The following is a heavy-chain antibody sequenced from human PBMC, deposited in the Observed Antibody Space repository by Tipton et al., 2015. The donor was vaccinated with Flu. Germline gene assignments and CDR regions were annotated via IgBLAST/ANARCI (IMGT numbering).Heavy chain of an antibody. Sequence: LRLSCTVSGGSISSYYWSWIRQPPGKGLEWIGYIYYSGSTNYNPPLKSRVTISVDTSKNQFSLKLSSVTAADTAVYYCARHRRGWLPLFDYWGQGTLVTVSS. J-gene: IGHJ4*02. D-gene: IGHD3-22*01. CDR1: GGSISSYY. V-gene: IGHV4-59*08. CDR3: ARHRRGWLPLFDY. CDR2: IYYSGST.